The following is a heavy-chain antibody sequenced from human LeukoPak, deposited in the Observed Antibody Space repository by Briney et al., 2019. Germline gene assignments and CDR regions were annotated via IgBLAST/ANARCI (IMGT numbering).Heavy chain of an antibody. V-gene: IGHV4-34*01. J-gene: IGHJ4*02. Sequence: SETLSLTCAVYGGSFSGYYWSWIRQPPGKGLEWIGEINHSGSTNYNPSLKSRVTISVDTSKNQFSLKLSSVTAADTAVYYCARDGLDTARAPDYGGQGTLVTISS. CDR2: INHSGST. D-gene: IGHD5-18*01. CDR3: ARDGLDTARAPDY. CDR1: GGSFSGYY.